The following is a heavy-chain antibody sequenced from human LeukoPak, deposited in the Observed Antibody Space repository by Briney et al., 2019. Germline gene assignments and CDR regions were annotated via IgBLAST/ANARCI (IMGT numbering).Heavy chain of an antibody. V-gene: IGHV1-2*02. Sequence: ASVKVSYKASGYTFTGYYMHWVRQAPGQGLEWMGWINPNSGGTNYAQKFQGRVTMTRDTPISTAYMELSRLRSDDTAVYYCAGSISSDIVVVPAATGTSGYWGQGTLVTVSS. CDR2: INPNSGGT. CDR3: AGSISSDIVVVPAATGTSGY. D-gene: IGHD2-2*01. J-gene: IGHJ4*02. CDR1: GYTFTGYY.